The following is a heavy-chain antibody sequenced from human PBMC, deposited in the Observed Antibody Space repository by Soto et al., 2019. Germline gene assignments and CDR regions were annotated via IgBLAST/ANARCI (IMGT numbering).Heavy chain of an antibody. CDR3: ARVLSSGWSLAFDY. CDR1: GFTFSTYA. CDR2: ISFDGGNK. J-gene: IGHJ4*02. V-gene: IGHV3-30-3*01. Sequence: GGSLRLSCAASGFTFSTYAIHWVRQAPGKGLEWVAVISFDGGNKYYADSVKGRFTISRDNSKNTLYLQMNSLRVEDTAVYYCARVLSSGWSLAFDYWGQGTLVTVSS. D-gene: IGHD6-19*01.